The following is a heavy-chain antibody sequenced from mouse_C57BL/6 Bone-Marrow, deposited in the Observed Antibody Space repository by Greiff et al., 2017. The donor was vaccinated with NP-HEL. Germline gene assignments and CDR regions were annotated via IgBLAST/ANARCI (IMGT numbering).Heavy chain of an antibody. V-gene: IGHV5-4*01. CDR1: GFTFSSYA. CDR2: ISDGGSYT. CDR3: AREEGLRLYYFDD. Sequence: EVKLVESGGGLVKPGGSLKLSCAASGFTFSSYAMSWVRQTPEKRLEWVATISDGGSYTYYPDNVKGRFTISRDNAKNNLYLQMSHLKSEDTAMYYCAREEGLRLYYFDDWGQGTTLTVSS. J-gene: IGHJ2*01. D-gene: IGHD1-1*01.